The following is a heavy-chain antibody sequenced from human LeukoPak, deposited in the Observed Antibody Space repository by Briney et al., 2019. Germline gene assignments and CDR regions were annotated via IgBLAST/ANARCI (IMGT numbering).Heavy chain of an antibody. J-gene: IGHJ4*02. CDR3: ARDSLPSIAVGFIGY. V-gene: IGHV7-4-1*02. Sequence: ASVKVSCKASGYTFTSYAMNWVRQAPGQGLEWMGWINTNTGNPTYAQGFTGRFVFSLDTSVSTAYLQISSLKAEDTAVYYCARDSLPSIAVGFIGYWGQGTLVTVSS. CDR2: INTNTGNP. CDR1: GYTFTSYA. D-gene: IGHD6-19*01.